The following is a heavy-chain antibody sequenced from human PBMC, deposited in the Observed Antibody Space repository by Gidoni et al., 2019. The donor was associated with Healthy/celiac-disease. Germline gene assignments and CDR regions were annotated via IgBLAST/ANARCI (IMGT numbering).Heavy chain of an antibody. V-gene: IGHV3-23*01. D-gene: IGHD4-17*01. J-gene: IGHJ3*02. Sequence: PGKGLEWVSAISGSGGSTYYADSVKGRFTISRDNSKNTLFLQMNSLRAEDTAVYYCAKSWGPTLNDAFDIWGQATMVTVSS. CDR3: AKSWGPTLNDAFDI. CDR2: ISGSGGST.